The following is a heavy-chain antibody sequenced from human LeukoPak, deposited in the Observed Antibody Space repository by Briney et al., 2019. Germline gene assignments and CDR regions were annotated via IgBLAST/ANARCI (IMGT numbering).Heavy chain of an antibody. CDR2: IHSDGSST. CDR1: GFTFSSYW. V-gene: IGHV3-74*01. Sequence: PGRSLRVSCAASGFTFSSYWMHWVRQAPGKGLVWVSRIHSDGSSTTYADSVEGRFTISRDNAKNTLYLQMNSLRAEDTAVYYCARATLYSYGHYDYWGQGTLVTVSS. J-gene: IGHJ4*02. CDR3: ARATLYSYGHYDY. D-gene: IGHD5-18*01.